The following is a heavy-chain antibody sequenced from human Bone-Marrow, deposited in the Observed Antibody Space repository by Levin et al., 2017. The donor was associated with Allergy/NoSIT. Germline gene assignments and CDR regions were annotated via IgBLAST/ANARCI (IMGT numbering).Heavy chain of an antibody. V-gene: IGHV3-74*01. J-gene: IGHJ4*02. Sequence: GASVKVSCAAAGFTFSSYWMHWVRQAPGKGLVWVSRINSDGSSTNYADSVKGRFTISRDNAKNTLYLQMNSLRAEDTAVYYCARVGSSSWYWGQGALVTVSS. D-gene: IGHD6-13*01. CDR1: GFTFSSYW. CDR3: ARVGSSSWY. CDR2: INSDGSST.